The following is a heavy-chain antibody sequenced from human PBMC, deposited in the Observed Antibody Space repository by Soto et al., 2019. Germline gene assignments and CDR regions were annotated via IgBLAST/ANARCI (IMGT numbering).Heavy chain of an antibody. J-gene: IGHJ6*02. Sequence: QVQLVQSGAEVKNPGSSVKVSCKASGGTFSTSAISWVRQAPGQGLEWVGGIMPVFATPDYAQKFQGRVTITADESTTTAYLELTSLRTDDTAVYYCARDKDRQQLGGNYYYILDVWGQGTAITVSS. V-gene: IGHV1-69*12. CDR3: ARDKDRQQLGGNYYYILDV. CDR2: IMPVFATP. D-gene: IGHD3-3*02. CDR1: GGTFSTSA.